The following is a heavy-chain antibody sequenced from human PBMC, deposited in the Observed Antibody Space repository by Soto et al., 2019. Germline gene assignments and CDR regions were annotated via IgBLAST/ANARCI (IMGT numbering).Heavy chain of an antibody. CDR3: VKGGPTVIYFDH. J-gene: IGHJ4*02. Sequence: EVQLLESGGGLVQPGGSLRLSCAASGFSFGSYAMTWVRQAPGKGLEWVSSIGGYGHTTHYAEFVQGRFIISRDESEKTMDLQMNSLRVEDTAVYYCVKGGPTVIYFDHWGQGRLVSVSS. CDR1: GFSFGSYA. CDR2: IGGYGHTT. V-gene: IGHV3-23*01. D-gene: IGHD4-17*01.